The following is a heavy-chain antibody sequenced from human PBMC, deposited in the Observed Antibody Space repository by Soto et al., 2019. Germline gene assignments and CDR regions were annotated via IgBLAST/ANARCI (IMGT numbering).Heavy chain of an antibody. CDR3: AKSHTTSGWYVTTDY. J-gene: IGHJ4*02. CDR2: ISWNSGSI. V-gene: IGHV3-9*01. Sequence: SLRLSCAVSGFTLSTFAMTWVRQAPGKGLECVSAISWNSGSIDYADSVKGRFTISRDNAKNSLYLQMNSLRAEDTALYYCAKSHTTSGWYVTTDYWGQGTRVTVSS. CDR1: GFTLSTFA. D-gene: IGHD6-19*01.